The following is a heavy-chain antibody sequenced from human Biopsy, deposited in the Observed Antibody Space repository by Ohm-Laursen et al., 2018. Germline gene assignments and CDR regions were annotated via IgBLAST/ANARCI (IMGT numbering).Heavy chain of an antibody. CDR1: GDSINSSY. Sequence: SDTLSLTCVVSGDSINSSYWSWIRQPPGKGLEWIGVISNSGNTNYNPSLKSRVTISVDTSKNQISLKLGSVTVADTAVFYCARRGSGGRSFDYWGQGSLVTVSS. CDR3: ARRGSGGRSFDY. V-gene: IGHV4-59*08. CDR2: ISNSGNT. D-gene: IGHD2-15*01. J-gene: IGHJ4*02.